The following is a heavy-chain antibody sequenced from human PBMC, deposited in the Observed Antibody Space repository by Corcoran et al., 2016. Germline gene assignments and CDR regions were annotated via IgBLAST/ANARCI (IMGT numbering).Heavy chain of an antibody. V-gene: IGHV4-34*01. Sequence: QVQLQQWGAGLLKPSETLSLTCAVYGGSFSGYYWSWIRQPPGKGLEWIGEIHHSGSTNYNPSLKSRVTISVDTSKNQFSLNRSSVTAADTGVYDCARGSRYSYGDYWGQGTLCTVSS. D-gene: IGHD5-18*01. J-gene: IGHJ4*02. CDR3: ARGSRYSYGDY. CDR1: GGSFSGYY. CDR2: IHHSGST.